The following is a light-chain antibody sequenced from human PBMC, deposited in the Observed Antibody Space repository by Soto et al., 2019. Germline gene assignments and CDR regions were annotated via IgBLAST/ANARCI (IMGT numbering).Light chain of an antibody. Sequence: QSVLTQPPSASGTPGQRVTISCSGSSSNIGGNTVNWYQQLPGTAPKLLIYGNNQRPSGVPDRLSGSKSVTSASLAISGLQSEDEGDYYCAAWDDSLNGPVFGTGTKLTVL. CDR3: AAWDDSLNGPV. J-gene: IGLJ1*01. CDR1: SSNIGGNT. CDR2: GNN. V-gene: IGLV1-44*01.